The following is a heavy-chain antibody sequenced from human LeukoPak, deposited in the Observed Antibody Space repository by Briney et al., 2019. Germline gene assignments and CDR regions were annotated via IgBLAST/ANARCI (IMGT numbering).Heavy chain of an antibody. CDR3: ARADIVVVVAATEAFDI. V-gene: IGHV4-34*01. J-gene: IGHJ3*02. CDR2: INHSGTT. Sequence: PSETLSLTCAVYGGSFSGYYWSWLRQPPGKGLEGIGEINHSGTTNYNQSLNSRVTISVDTSKNQFSLKLSSVTDGDTSVYYCARADIVVVVAATEAFDIWGQGTIVTVSS. D-gene: IGHD2-15*01. CDR1: GGSFSGYY.